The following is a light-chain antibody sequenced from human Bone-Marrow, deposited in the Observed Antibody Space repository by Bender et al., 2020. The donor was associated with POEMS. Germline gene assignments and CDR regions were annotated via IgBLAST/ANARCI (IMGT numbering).Light chain of an antibody. CDR3: CSYAGSYTLI. CDR2: DVN. Sequence: QSALTQPASVSGSPGQSVTISCTGTSSDVGAYNFVSWYKQYPGEAPKLVICDVNKRPSGVPDRFSGSKSGNTASLTISGLRAEDEADYYCCSYAGSYTLIFGGGTKLTVL. J-gene: IGLJ2*01. V-gene: IGLV2-11*01. CDR1: SSDVGAYNF.